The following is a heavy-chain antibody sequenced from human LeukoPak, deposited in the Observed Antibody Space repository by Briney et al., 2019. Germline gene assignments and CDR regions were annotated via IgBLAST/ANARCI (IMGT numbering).Heavy chain of an antibody. Sequence: GGSLRLSCAASGFTFSSYAMSWVRQAPGKGLEWVAVISYDGTNKYYADSVKGRFTISRDNSKNTLYLQMNSLRAEDTAVYYCARGGTAMDYYFDYWGQGTLVTVSS. V-gene: IGHV3-30-3*01. J-gene: IGHJ4*02. D-gene: IGHD5-18*01. CDR2: ISYDGTNK. CDR1: GFTFSSYA. CDR3: ARGGTAMDYYFDY.